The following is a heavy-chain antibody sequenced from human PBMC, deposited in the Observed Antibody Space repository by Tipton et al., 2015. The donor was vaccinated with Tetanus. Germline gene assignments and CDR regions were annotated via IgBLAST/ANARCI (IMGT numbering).Heavy chain of an antibody. Sequence: TLSLTCTVSGGSINSYYWSWIRQPPGKGLEWIGYIYYSGSTNYNPSLKSRVTISVDTSKNQFSLKLSSVTAADTAVYYCARDRGVTSPFGSYYYGMDVWGQGTTVTVSS. CDR1: GGSINSYY. CDR3: ARDRGVTSPFGSYYYGMDV. V-gene: IGHV4-59*01. D-gene: IGHD2-21*02. J-gene: IGHJ6*02. CDR2: IYYSGST.